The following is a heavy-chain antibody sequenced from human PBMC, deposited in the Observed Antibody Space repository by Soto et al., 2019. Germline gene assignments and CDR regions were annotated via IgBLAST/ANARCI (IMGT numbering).Heavy chain of an antibody. Sequence: SETLSLTYTVSGGSISSGGYYWSWIRQHPGKGLEWIGYIYYSGSTYYNPSLKSRVTISVDTSKNQFSLKLSSVTAADTAVYYCAIATVTTSLGFDYWGQGTLVTVSS. D-gene: IGHD4-17*01. CDR1: GGSISSGGYY. J-gene: IGHJ4*02. CDR2: IYYSGST. CDR3: AIATVTTSLGFDY. V-gene: IGHV4-31*03.